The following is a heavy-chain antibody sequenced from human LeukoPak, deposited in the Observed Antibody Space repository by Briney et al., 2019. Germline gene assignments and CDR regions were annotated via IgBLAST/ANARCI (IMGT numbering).Heavy chain of an antibody. Sequence: SETLSLTCAAYGGSFSGYYWSWIRQPPGKGLEWIGEINHSGSTNYNPSLKSRVTISVDTSKNQFSLKLSSVTAADTAVYYCARRATNSRITMVRGVIVAANNHHFDYWGQGTLVTVSS. J-gene: IGHJ4*02. V-gene: IGHV4-34*01. CDR1: GGSFSGYY. CDR3: ARRATNSRITMVRGVIVAANNHHFDY. CDR2: INHSGST. D-gene: IGHD3-10*01.